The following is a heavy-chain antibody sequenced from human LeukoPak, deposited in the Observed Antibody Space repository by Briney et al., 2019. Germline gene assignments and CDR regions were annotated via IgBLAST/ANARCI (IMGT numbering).Heavy chain of an antibody. CDR2: IYYSGST. CDR3: AREDFGVISNWFDP. V-gene: IGHV4-30-4*08. Sequence: SQTLSLTCTVSGGSISSGDYYWSWIRQPPGKGLEWIGYIYYSGSTYYNPSLKSRVTISVDTSKNQFSLKLSSVTAADTAVYYCAREDFGVISNWFDPWGQGTLVTVFS. D-gene: IGHD3-3*01. CDR1: GGSISSGDYY. J-gene: IGHJ5*02.